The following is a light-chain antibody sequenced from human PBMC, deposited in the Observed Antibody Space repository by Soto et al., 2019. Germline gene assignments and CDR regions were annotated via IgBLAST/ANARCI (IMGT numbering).Light chain of an antibody. Sequence: EVVLTQSPATLSLSAGERASLSCRASQDVGSLIAWYQQKPGQPPRLLIYDASNRATGIPARFSGSGSGTDFVLTSSSLEPEDFAVYYCHQRRSWPITFGQGTRLEIK. CDR2: DAS. CDR1: QDVGSL. V-gene: IGKV3-11*01. J-gene: IGKJ5*01. CDR3: HQRRSWPIT.